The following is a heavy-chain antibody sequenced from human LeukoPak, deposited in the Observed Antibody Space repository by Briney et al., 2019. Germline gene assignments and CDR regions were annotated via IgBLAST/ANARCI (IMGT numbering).Heavy chain of an antibody. CDR2: IYYSGST. D-gene: IGHD6-13*01. CDR3: ARHFLGPRLRQQLVLDYFDY. V-gene: IGHV4-39*01. J-gene: IGHJ4*02. CDR1: GGSISSSSYY. Sequence: PSETLSLTCTVSGGSISSSSYYCGWIRQPPGKGLEWIGSIYYSGSTYYNPSLKSRVTISVDTSKNQFSLKLSSVTAADTAVYYCARHFLGPRLRQQLVLDYFDYWGQGTLVTVSS.